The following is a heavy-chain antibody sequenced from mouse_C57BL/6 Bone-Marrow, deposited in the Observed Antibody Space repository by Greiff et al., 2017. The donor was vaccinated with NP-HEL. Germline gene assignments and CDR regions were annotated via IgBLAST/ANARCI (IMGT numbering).Heavy chain of an antibody. J-gene: IGHJ4*01. CDR3: VRPYYGRDAMDY. CDR1: GFSFNTYA. D-gene: IGHD1-1*01. V-gene: IGHV10-1*01. Sequence: EVKLQESGGGLVQPKGSLKLSCAASGFSFNTYAMNWVRQAPGKGLEWVARIRSKSNNYATYYADSVKDRFTISRDDSESMLYLQMNNLKTEDTAMYYCVRPYYGRDAMDYWGQGTSVTVSS. CDR2: IRSKSNNYAT.